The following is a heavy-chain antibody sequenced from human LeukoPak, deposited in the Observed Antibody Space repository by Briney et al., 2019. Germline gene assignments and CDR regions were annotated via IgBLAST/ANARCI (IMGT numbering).Heavy chain of an antibody. D-gene: IGHD6-13*01. J-gene: IGHJ4*02. CDR3: ARDLSSSWRNFDY. CDR2: IYTSGST. CDR1: GGSISSGSYY. Sequence: SQTLSLACTVSGGSISSGSYYWSWIRQPAGKGLEWIGRIYTSGSTNYNPSLKSRVIISVDTSKNQFSLKLSSVTAADTAVYYCARDLSSSWRNFDYWGQGTLVTVSS. V-gene: IGHV4-61*02.